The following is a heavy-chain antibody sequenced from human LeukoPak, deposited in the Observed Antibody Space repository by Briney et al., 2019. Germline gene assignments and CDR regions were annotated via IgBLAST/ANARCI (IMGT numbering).Heavy chain of an antibody. Sequence: GRSLRLSCAAPGSSFDDYAIHWVRQAPGKGLEWVSLISGDGGSTFYADSVKGRFTISRDNSKNSLYLQMSSLRSEDTALYYCARESDSSVWYDSWGQGTLVTVSS. D-gene: IGHD3-22*01. CDR2: ISGDGGST. CDR3: ARESDSSVWYDS. V-gene: IGHV3-43*02. J-gene: IGHJ5*01. CDR1: GSSFDDYA.